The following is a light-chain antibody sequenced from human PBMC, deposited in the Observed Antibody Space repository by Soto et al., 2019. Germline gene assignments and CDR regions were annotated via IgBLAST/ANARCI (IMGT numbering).Light chain of an antibody. Sequence: GDRVTITCRASQSISSYLNWYQQKPGKAPKLLIYDASSLQSGVPSRFSGSGCGTEYTLSISSLQPADFATYYCQQYNSYSLAFGQGTKVDIK. CDR3: QQYNSYSLA. V-gene: IGKV1-5*01. CDR2: DAS. CDR1: QSISSY. J-gene: IGKJ1*01.